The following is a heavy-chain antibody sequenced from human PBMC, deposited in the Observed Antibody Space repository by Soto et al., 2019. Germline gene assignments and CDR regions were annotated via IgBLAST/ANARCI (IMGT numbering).Heavy chain of an antibody. D-gene: IGHD2-2*01. J-gene: IGHJ3*02. CDR1: GYAFTSYA. V-gene: IGHV1-3*01. CDR2: INAGNGNT. Sequence: GVSVKVSSKASGYAFTSYAMHWVRQAPGQRLEWMGWINAGNGNTKYSQKFQGRVTITRDTSASTAYMELSSLRSEDTAVYYCARVVKRVVPAAMDAFDIWGQGTMVTVSS. CDR3: ARVVKRVVPAAMDAFDI.